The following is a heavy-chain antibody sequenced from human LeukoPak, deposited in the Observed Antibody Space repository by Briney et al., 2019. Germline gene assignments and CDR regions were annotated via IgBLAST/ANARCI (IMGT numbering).Heavy chain of an antibody. D-gene: IGHD1-1*01. V-gene: IGHV4-4*02. CDR2: IYLYGTT. Sequence: IPSETLSLTCSVSIGSISSSKWWSWVRQSPVKGLEWIGEIYLYGTTNYNPSFTSRVTMSVDRSRGHFSLKLSSATAADTAVYYCARGERLGPDFWGQGTLVTVSS. J-gene: IGHJ4*02. CDR1: IGSISSSKW. CDR3: ARGERLGPDF.